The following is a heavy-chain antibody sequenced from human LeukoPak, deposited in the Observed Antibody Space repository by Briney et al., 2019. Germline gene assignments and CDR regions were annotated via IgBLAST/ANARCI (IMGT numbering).Heavy chain of an antibody. CDR2: IKSDGSYA. CDR3: TGYTHKGV. Sequence: GGSLRLSCAASGFTFSSYAMSWVRQAPGKGLEWVSRIKSDGSYATYPDSVKGRFTISRDSSKNTLYLQMNSLRAEDTAVYYCTGYTHKGVWGQGTTVTVSS. D-gene: IGHD5-18*01. CDR1: GFTFSSYA. J-gene: IGHJ6*02. V-gene: IGHV3-23*03.